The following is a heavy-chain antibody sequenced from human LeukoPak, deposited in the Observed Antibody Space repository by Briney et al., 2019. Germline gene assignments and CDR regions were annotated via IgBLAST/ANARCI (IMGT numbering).Heavy chain of an antibody. D-gene: IGHD6-19*01. V-gene: IGHV1-24*01. J-gene: IGHJ4*02. CDR3: ARASSSGWYSFDY. CDR2: FDPEDGET. CDR1: GYTLTELS. Sequence: ASVKVSCKVSGYTLTELSMHWVRQAPGKGLEWMGGFDPEDGETIYAQKFQGRVTMTRDTSTSTVYMELSSLRSEDTAVYYCARASSSGWYSFDYWGQGTLVTVSS.